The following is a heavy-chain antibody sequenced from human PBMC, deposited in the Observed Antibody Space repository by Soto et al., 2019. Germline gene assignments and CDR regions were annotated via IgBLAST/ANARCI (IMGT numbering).Heavy chain of an antibody. CDR3: AKVWDSVRFGELVFFDH. Sequence: EVQLLESGGGLVQPGGSLRLSCAASGFTFSRFAMTWVRQAPGKGLEWVSALSGSGGATYYADSVRGRFTISRDNSKNTLYLQMNSLRADDTAVYYCAKVWDSVRFGELVFFDHWGQGTLVTVSS. CDR1: GFTFSRFA. D-gene: IGHD3-10*01. J-gene: IGHJ4*02. V-gene: IGHV3-23*01. CDR2: LSGSGGAT.